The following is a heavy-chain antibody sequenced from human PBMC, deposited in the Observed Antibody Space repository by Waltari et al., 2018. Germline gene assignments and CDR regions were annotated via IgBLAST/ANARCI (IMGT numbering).Heavy chain of an antibody. Sequence: QVQLQESGPRLVKPSETLSLPCPLSVDFITNPIYSWAWIRQPPGKGLEWIGQKYYTGLTEYNPSIESRVTISLDASKNQFSLRLTSVIAADTALYFCARLDSRNDGDSWGQGVLVTVSS. CDR2: KYYTGLT. D-gene: IGHD1-1*01. CDR3: ARLDSRNDGDS. CDR1: VDFITNPIYS. J-gene: IGHJ4*02. V-gene: IGHV4-39*01.